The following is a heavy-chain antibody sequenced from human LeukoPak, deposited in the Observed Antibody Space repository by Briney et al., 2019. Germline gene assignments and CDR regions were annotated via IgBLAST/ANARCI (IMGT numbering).Heavy chain of an antibody. J-gene: IGHJ6*03. Sequence: ASVKVSCKASGYTFTGYYMHWVRQAPGQGLEWMGWINPNSGGTNYAQKFQGRVTMTRDTSISTAYMELSRLRSDDTAVYYCARGLNVSYYYYYYMDVWGKGTTVTVSS. V-gene: IGHV1-2*02. CDR2: INPNSGGT. CDR1: GYTFTGYY. CDR3: ARGLNVSYYYYYYMDV.